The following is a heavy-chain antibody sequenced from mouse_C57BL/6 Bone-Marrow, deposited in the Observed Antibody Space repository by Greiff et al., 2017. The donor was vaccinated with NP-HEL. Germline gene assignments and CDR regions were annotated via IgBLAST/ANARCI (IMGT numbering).Heavy chain of an antibody. D-gene: IGHD1-1*01. CDR3: ARSPYYYGSSTWFAY. V-gene: IGHV1-81*01. Sequence: VQLQQSGAELARPGASVKLSCKAPGYTFTSYGISWVKQRTGQGLEWIGEIYPRSGNTYYNEKFKGKATLTADKSSSTAYMELRSLTSEDSAVYFCARSPYYYGSSTWFAYWGQGTLVTVSA. CDR1: GYTFTSYG. J-gene: IGHJ3*01. CDR2: IYPRSGNT.